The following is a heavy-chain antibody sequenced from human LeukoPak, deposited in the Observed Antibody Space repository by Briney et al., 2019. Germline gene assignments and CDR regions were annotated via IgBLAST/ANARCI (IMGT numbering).Heavy chain of an antibody. CDR1: GFTFSSYS. J-gene: IGHJ4*02. D-gene: IGHD5-12*01. CDR3: ARGPSGYHNT. Sequence: GGPLRLSCAASGFTFSSYSMNWVRQAPGKGLEWVSSISSSSSYIYYADSVKGRFTISRDNAKDSLYLQMNSLRAEDTAVYYCARGPSGYHNTGGQGTLVTVSS. CDR2: ISSSSSYI. V-gene: IGHV3-21*01.